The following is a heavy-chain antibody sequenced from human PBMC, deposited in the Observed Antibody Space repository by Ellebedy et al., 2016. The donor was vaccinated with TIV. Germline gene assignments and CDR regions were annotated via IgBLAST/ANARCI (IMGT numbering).Heavy chain of an antibody. Sequence: GESLKISXKGSGYSFTAHWIGWVRQMPGKGLECMGMIYPGDSDTRYSPSVQGQVTVSADNSISTAYLQWSSLKASDTAIYFCVRQGPRLRGDGFDFWGPGTLVAVSS. CDR1: GYSFTAHW. CDR2: IYPGDSDT. D-gene: IGHD3-10*01. CDR3: VRQGPRLRGDGFDF. V-gene: IGHV5-51*01. J-gene: IGHJ3*01.